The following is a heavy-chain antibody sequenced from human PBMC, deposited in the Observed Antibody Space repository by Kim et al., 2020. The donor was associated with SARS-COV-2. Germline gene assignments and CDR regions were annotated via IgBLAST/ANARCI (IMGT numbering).Heavy chain of an antibody. CDR2: INPSGGST. V-gene: IGHV1-46*01. Sequence: ASVKVSCKASGYTFTSYYMHCVRQAPGQGLEWMGIINPSGGSTSYAQKFQGKFTMTRDTSTSTVYMELSSLRTEDTAVYYSAGDEGVGYCSSTSGYGDGYWGQGILVTVSS. D-gene: IGHD2-2*03. CDR3: AGDEGVGYCSSTSGYGDGY. CDR1: GYTFTSYY. J-gene: IGHJ4*02.